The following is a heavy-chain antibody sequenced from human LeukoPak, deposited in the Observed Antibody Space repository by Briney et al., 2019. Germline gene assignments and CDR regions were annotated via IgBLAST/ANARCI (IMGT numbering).Heavy chain of an antibody. D-gene: IGHD3-22*01. CDR2: IDWDDDK. CDR1: GFSLSTSGMC. CDR3: ARILDSSGYYYD. V-gene: IGHV2-70*11. J-gene: IGHJ4*02. Sequence: SGPTLVNPTQTLTLTCTFSGFSLSTSGMCVSWIRQPPGKALEWLARIDWDDDKYYSTSLNTRLTISKDTSKNQVVLTMTNMDPVDTATYYCARILDSSGYYYDWGQGTLVTVSS.